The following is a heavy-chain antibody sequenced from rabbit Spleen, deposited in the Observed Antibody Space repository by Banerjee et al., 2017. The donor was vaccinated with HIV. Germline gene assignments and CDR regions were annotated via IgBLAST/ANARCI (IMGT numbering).Heavy chain of an antibody. CDR1: GFTISGSYW. Sequence: QLVESGGGLVKPGASLTLTCTASGFTISGSYWICWVRQAPGKGLEWVACAYAGSRGTTSYASWAKGRFTISKPSSTTVTLQMTSLTAADTDTYFCARDLYDVIGWNFGWWGQGTLVTVS. J-gene: IGHJ6*01. V-gene: IGHV1S45*01. CDR2: AYAGSRGTT. CDR3: ARDLYDVIGWNFGW. D-gene: IGHD4-1*01.